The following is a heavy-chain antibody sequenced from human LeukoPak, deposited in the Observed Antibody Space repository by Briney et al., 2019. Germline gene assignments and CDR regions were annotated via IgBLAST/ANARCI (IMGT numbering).Heavy chain of an antibody. J-gene: IGHJ4*02. D-gene: IGHD3-10*01. Sequence: GGSLRLSCEASGFIFDDYVMYWVRQVPGKGLEWVSGITWDGYKIDYVESVKGRFTISRDNARNSLFLQMNRVRVEDTAFYYCVKGYSSSWFGYFDSWGQGTLVTVAS. CDR3: VKGYSSSWFGYFDS. CDR2: ITWDGYKI. CDR1: GFIFDDYV. V-gene: IGHV3-9*01.